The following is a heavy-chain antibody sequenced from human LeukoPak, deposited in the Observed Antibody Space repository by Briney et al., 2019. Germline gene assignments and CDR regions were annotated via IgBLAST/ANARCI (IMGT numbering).Heavy chain of an antibody. D-gene: IGHD3-10*02. CDR1: GYTFTGYY. CDR3: ARMFGDSGGYYYYYYGMDV. V-gene: IGHV1-2*04. Sequence: ASVKVSCKASGYTFTGYYMHWVRQAPGQGLEWMGWINPNSGGTNYAQKFQGWVTMTRDTSISTAYMELSRLRSDDTAVYYCARMFGDSGGYYYYYYGMDVWGQGTTVTVSS. CDR2: INPNSGGT. J-gene: IGHJ6*02.